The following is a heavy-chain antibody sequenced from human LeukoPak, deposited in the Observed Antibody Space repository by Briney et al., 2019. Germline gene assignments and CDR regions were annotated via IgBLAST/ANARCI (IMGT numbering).Heavy chain of an antibody. CDR1: GYTFTGYY. CDR2: INPNSGGT. J-gene: IGHJ3*02. V-gene: IGHV1-2*02. Sequence: ASVKVSCKASGYTFTGYYMHWVRQAPGQGPEWMGWINPNSGGTNYAQKFQGRVTMTRDTSISTAYMELSRLRSDDTAVYYCARGGYCSGGSCAYAFDIWGQGTMVTVSS. CDR3: ARGGYCSGGSCAYAFDI. D-gene: IGHD2-15*01.